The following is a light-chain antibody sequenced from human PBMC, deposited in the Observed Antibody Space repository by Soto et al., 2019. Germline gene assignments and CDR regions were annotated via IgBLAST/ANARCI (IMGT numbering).Light chain of an antibody. J-gene: IGLJ2*01. V-gene: IGLV2-14*01. CDR3: SSDTSSSTLV. Sequence: QSALTQPASVSGSPGQSITISCTGTSSDVGGYNYVSWYQQHPGKAPKLMIYEVSNRPSGVANRFSGSKSGNTASLTISGLPAEDEADYYCSSDTSSSTLVFGGGTKLTVL. CDR2: EVS. CDR1: SSDVGGYNY.